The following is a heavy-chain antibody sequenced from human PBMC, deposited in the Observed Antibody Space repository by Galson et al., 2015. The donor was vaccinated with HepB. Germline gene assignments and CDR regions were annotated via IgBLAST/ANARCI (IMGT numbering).Heavy chain of an antibody. D-gene: IGHD5-12*01. V-gene: IGHV4-39*01. Sequence: LSLTCTVSGGSISSSSYYWGWIRQPPGKGLEWIGSMFYSGSTYYNPSLKGRVTISADTSKNQFSLKLSSVTAADTAVYYCARSSDMAATYYWGQGTLVTVSS. CDR2: MFYSGST. J-gene: IGHJ4*02. CDR3: ARSSDMAATYY. CDR1: GGSISSSSYY.